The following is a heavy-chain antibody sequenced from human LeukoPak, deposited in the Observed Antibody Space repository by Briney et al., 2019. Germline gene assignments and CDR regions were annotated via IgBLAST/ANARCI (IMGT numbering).Heavy chain of an antibody. V-gene: IGHV1-18*01. CDR3: ARAYCSSTSCYSDFDY. D-gene: IGHD2-2*01. J-gene: IGHJ4*02. CDR2: ISAYNGNT. Sequence: GASVKVSCKASCYTFTSYGISWVRQAPGQGLEWMGWISAYNGNTNYAQKLQGRVTMTTDTSTSTAYMELRSLRSDDTAVYYCARAYCSSTSCYSDFDYWGQGTLVTVSS. CDR1: CYTFTSYG.